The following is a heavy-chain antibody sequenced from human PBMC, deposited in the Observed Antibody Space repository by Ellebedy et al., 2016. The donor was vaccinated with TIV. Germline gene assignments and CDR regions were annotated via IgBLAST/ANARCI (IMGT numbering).Heavy chain of an antibody. V-gene: IGHV3-48*04. CDR1: GFTFSGYG. Sequence: PGGSLRLSCAASGFTFSGYGMNWVRHAPGKGLEWVSYISSSGSTIYYADSVKGRFTISRDSAKNSLYLQSNSLRAEDTAVYYCARFVADCGGDCYSPYFDYWGQGTLVTVSS. D-gene: IGHD2-21*02. CDR3: ARFVADCGGDCYSPYFDY. J-gene: IGHJ4*02. CDR2: ISSSGSTI.